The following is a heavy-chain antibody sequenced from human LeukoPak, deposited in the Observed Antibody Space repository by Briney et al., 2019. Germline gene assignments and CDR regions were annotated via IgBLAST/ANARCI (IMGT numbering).Heavy chain of an antibody. CDR3: ASFGRQVSVIDEVDY. Sequence: GGSLRLSCAASGLTFIDYAMNWVRQVIGKGLEWVSAIGIRGDTHYFGYVKSRFTISRVNAESSLYLQMNSRRAEYTTVYYFASFGRQVSVIDEVDYWGQGTLVTVSS. J-gene: IGHJ4*02. V-gene: IGHV3-13*01. CDR1: GLTFIDYA. CDR2: IGIRGDT. D-gene: IGHD3-16*02.